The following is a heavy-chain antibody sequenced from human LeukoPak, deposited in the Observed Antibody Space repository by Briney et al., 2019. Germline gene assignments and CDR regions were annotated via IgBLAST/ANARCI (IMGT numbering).Heavy chain of an antibody. CDR2: INHSGST. CDR1: GGSFSGYY. D-gene: IGHD2-21*02. V-gene: IGHV4-34*01. Sequence: PSETLSLTCAVYGGSFSGYYWSWIRQPPGKGLEWIGEINHSGSTNYNPSLKSRVTISVNTSKNQFSLKLSSVTAADTVVYYCARGLYCGGDCFNYFDYWGQGTLVTVSS. CDR3: ARGLYCGGDCFNYFDY. J-gene: IGHJ4*02.